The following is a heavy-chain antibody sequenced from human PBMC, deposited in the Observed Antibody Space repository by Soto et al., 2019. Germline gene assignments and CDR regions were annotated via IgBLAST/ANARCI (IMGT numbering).Heavy chain of an antibody. CDR2: ISGNGGSA. J-gene: IGHJ4*02. CDR1: GFTFSSYA. D-gene: IGHD6-19*01. V-gene: IGHV3-23*01. Sequence: GGSLRLSCAASGFTFSSYAMTWVRQAPGKGLEWVSGISGNGGSAQYADSVKGRFTISRDNSKDTLYLQMSSLRAEDTAKYYCAKGASGWFPPIDYWGQGA. CDR3: AKGASGWFPPIDY.